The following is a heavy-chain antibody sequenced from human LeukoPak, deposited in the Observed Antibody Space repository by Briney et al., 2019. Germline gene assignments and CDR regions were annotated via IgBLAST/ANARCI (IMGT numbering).Heavy chain of an antibody. CDR3: ARTLGYCSSTSCAAFDY. Sequence: GGSLRLSCAASGFTVSSNYMSWVRQAPGKGLEWVSVIYSGGSTYYADSVKGRFTISRDNSKNTLYLQMNSLRAEDTAVYYCARTLGYCSSTSCAAFDYWGQGTLVTVSS. J-gene: IGHJ4*02. CDR2: IYSGGST. CDR1: GFTVSSNY. V-gene: IGHV3-53*01. D-gene: IGHD2-2*01.